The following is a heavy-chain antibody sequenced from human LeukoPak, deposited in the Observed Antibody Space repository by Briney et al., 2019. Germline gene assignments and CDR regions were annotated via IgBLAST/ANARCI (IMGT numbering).Heavy chain of an antibody. CDR3: ARDIDYYDSSGSIDY. D-gene: IGHD3-22*01. J-gene: IGHJ4*02. Sequence: GGSLRLSCAASGFTFSSYGMHWVRQAPGKGLEWVAFIRYDGSNKYYADSVKGRFTISRDNSKNTLYLQMNSLRAEDTAVYYCARDIDYYDSSGSIDYWGQGTLVTVSS. V-gene: IGHV3-30*02. CDR2: IRYDGSNK. CDR1: GFTFSSYG.